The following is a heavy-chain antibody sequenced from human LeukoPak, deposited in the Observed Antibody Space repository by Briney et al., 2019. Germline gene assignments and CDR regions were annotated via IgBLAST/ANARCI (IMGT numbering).Heavy chain of an antibody. D-gene: IGHD6-13*01. CDR3: ARDQRSWYSPYFDY. CDR2: IIPIFGTA. V-gene: IGHV1-69*05. CDR1: GGTFSSYA. Sequence: SVKASCKASGGTFSSYAISWVRQAPGQGLEWMGRIIPIFGTANYAQKFQGRVTITTDESTSTAYMELSSLRSEDTAVYYCARDQRSWYSPYFDYWGQGTLVTVSS. J-gene: IGHJ4*02.